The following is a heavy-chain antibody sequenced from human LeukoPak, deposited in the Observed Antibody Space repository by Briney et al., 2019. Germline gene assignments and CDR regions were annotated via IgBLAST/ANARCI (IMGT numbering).Heavy chain of an antibody. J-gene: IGHJ4*02. CDR1: GGSIYSPNW. Sequence: SETLSLTCIVSGGSIYSPNWWTWVRQPPGKGLEWIGEVSHTGRTNYHPSLQSRVTISLDESKNHFSLRVTSMTAADTAVYYCASRDDSGPYWGQGTLVTVSS. V-gene: IGHV4/OR15-8*01. CDR2: VSHTGRT. D-gene: IGHD4-17*01. CDR3: ASRDDSGPY.